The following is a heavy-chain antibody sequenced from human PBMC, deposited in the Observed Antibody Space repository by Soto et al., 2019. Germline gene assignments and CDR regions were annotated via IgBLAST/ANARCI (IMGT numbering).Heavy chain of an antibody. CDR1: GFTFSSYA. CDR3: AKDPDYVWGSYRYPVLYYFDY. D-gene: IGHD3-16*02. CDR2: IGGSGGST. J-gene: IGHJ4*02. V-gene: IGHV3-23*01. Sequence: EVQLLESGGGLVQPGGSLRLSCAASGFTFSSYARSWVRQAPGKGLEWVSAIGGSGGSTYYADSVKGRFTISRDNSKNTLYLQMNSLRAEDTAVYYCAKDPDYVWGSYRYPVLYYFDYWGQGTLVTVSS.